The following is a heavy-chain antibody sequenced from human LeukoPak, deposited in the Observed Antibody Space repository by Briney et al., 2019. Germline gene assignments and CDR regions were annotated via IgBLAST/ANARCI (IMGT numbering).Heavy chain of an antibody. CDR1: GFTVSSNY. Sequence: GGSLSLSCAASGFTVSSNYMSWGRQAPGKGLEWVSIIYSGGSTYYADSVKGRFTISRDNSKNTLYLQMNSLRAEDTAVYFCARGEGSGWFSRTWFDPWGQGPVTPVTS. CDR3: ARGEGSGWFSRTWFDP. V-gene: IGHV3-66*01. D-gene: IGHD6-19*01. CDR2: IYSGGST. J-gene: IGHJ5*02.